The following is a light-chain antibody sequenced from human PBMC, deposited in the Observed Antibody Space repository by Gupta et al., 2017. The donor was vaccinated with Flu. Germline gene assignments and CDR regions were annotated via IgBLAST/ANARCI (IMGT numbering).Light chain of an antibody. V-gene: IGKV3-15*01. CDR3: QQYADWPPDS. CDR1: QSVSTN. Sequence: EIVMTQSPATLSVSPGERATLSCRASQSVSTNLAWYQQKPGQAPRLLIYGASTRVTGIPARFSGSGSGTQFTLTISSLQSEDFAVYYCQQYADWPPDSFGQGTKLEIK. CDR2: GAS. J-gene: IGKJ2*03.